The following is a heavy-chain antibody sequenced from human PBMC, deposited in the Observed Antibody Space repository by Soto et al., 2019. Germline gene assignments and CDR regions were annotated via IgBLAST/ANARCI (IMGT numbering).Heavy chain of an antibody. CDR3: ARTSSSWYMDV. V-gene: IGHV5-51*01. CDR2: VQPGESHI. CDR1: GYSFTNYW. D-gene: IGHD6-13*01. Sequence: HGESLKISCKGSGYSFTNYWIGWVRQMPGKGLEWMGIVQPGESHIIYSPSFQGQVTISADKSISTAYLQWSSLKASDTAMYHCARTSSSWYMDVWGQGTTVTVSS. J-gene: IGHJ6*02.